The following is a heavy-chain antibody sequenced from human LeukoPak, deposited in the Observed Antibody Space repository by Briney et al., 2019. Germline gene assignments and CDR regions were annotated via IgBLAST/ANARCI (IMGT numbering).Heavy chain of an antibody. Sequence: GGSLRLSCEASGFTLSTYWMNWVRQVPGKGLDWVANINPDGSGNRYVASVKGRFTIARANADNSLSLQMTSLRAEDTAVYYCASWGAGGNSWGQGTLVTVSS. CDR3: ASWGAGGNS. J-gene: IGHJ4*02. CDR1: GFTLSTYW. D-gene: IGHD3-16*01. V-gene: IGHV3-7*01. CDR2: INPDGSGN.